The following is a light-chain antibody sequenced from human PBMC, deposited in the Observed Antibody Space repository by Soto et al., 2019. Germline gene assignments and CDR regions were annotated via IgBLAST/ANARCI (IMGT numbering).Light chain of an antibody. CDR2: SAS. Sequence: EIVLTQFPGTLSLSPGERATLSCRASQSLHSNFLVWYQQKPGQAPRPLISSASRRATGIPDRLSGSGSGTDFPLTISRLDPEDFAVYYCHQSGISPLTFGPGTRVDVK. CDR1: QSLHSNF. J-gene: IGKJ3*01. CDR3: HQSGISPLT. V-gene: IGKV3-20*01.